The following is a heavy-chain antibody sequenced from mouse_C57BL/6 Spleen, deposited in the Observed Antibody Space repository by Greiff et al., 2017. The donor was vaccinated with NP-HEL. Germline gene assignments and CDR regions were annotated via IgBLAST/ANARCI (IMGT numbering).Heavy chain of an antibody. D-gene: IGHD1-1*01. CDR2: INPNNGGT. V-gene: IGHV1-26*01. J-gene: IGHJ2*01. CDR3: ARDGSSSSYYFDY. CDR1: GYTFTDYY. Sequence: VQLQQSGPELVKPGASVKISCKASGYTFTDYYMNWVKQSHGKSLEWIGDINPNNGGTSYNQKFKGKATLTVDKSSSTAYMELRSLTSEDSAVYYCARDGSSSSYYFDYWGQGTTLTVSS.